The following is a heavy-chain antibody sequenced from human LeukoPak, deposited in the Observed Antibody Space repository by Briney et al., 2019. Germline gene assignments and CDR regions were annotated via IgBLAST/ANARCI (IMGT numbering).Heavy chain of an antibody. V-gene: IGHV3-21*01. D-gene: IGHD6-19*01. J-gene: IGHJ4*02. Sequence: GGSLRLSCAASGFTFSSYSINWVRQAPGKGLEWVSSISSSSSYIYYADSVKGRFTISRDNAKNSLYLQMNSLRAEDTAVYYCARDEQWLAYDYWGQGTLVTVSS. CDR1: GFTFSSYS. CDR2: ISSSSSYI. CDR3: ARDEQWLAYDY.